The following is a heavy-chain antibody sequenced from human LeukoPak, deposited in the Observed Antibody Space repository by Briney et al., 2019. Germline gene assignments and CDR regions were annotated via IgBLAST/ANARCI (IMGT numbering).Heavy chain of an antibody. CDR1: GFTFTSFA. CDR2: ISRSGVAT. Sequence: GGSLRLSCAASGFTFTSFAMSWVRQAPGKGLEWASTISRSGVATYYANSVKGRFTISRDNSKNTVYVQMNSLRAEDTAIYYCAKHSHDGSAPYYEVQLDYWGQGTLVTVSS. V-gene: IGHV3-23*01. J-gene: IGHJ4*02. D-gene: IGHD3-22*01. CDR3: AKHSHDGSAPYYEVQLDY.